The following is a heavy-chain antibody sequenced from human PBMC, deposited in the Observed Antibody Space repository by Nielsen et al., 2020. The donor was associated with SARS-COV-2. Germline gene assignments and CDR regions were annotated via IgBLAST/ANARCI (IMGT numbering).Heavy chain of an antibody. CDR1: GGSISSGSYY. D-gene: IGHD3-10*01. V-gene: IGHV4-61*02. Sequence: SETLSLTCTVPGGSISSGSYYWSWIRQPAGKGLEWIGRIYTSGSTNYNPSLKSRVTISVDTSKNQFSLKLSSVTAADTAVYYCARAGSRYFDYWGQGTLVTVSS. CDR2: IYTSGST. J-gene: IGHJ4*02. CDR3: ARAGSRYFDY.